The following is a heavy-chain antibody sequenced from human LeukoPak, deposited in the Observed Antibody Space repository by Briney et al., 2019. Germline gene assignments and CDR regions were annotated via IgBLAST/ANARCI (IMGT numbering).Heavy chain of an antibody. V-gene: IGHV7-4-1*02. CDR2: INTNTGNP. CDR1: GYTFTSYG. CDR3: ARTSGSYASIWYFDL. Sequence: ASVKVSCKASGYTFTSYGISWVRQAPGQGPEWMGWINTNTGNPTYAQGFTGRFVFSLDTSVSTAYLQISSLKAEDTAVYYCARTSGSYASIWYFDLWGRGTLVTVSS. J-gene: IGHJ2*01. D-gene: IGHD1-26*01.